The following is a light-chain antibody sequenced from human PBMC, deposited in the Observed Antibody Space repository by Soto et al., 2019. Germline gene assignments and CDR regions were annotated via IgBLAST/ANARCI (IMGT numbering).Light chain of an antibody. J-gene: IGKJ1*01. CDR2: KAS. CDR3: QHYNSYSEA. Sequence: DIQMTQSPSTLYGSVGDXVTITCRASQTISSWLAWYQQKPGKAPKLLIYKASTLKSGVPSRFSGSGSGTEFTLTISSLQPDDFATYYCQHYNSYSEAFGQGTKV. CDR1: QTISSW. V-gene: IGKV1-5*03.